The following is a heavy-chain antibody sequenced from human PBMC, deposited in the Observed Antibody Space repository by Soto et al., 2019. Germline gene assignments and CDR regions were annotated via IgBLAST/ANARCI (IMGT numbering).Heavy chain of an antibody. CDR1: GGSISGSYYY. J-gene: IGHJ4*02. V-gene: IGHV4-39*02. Sequence: PSETLSLTCAASGGSISGSYYYWGWLRQSPGRGPEWIGSVFYTGFTSYNPSLESRVSVSVDTSKNQFSLKVSAVTAEDTAVYYCARDHSGSYYVAAPNFDYWGQGTLVTVSS. D-gene: IGHD1-26*01. CDR3: ARDHSGSYYVAAPNFDY. CDR2: VFYTGFT.